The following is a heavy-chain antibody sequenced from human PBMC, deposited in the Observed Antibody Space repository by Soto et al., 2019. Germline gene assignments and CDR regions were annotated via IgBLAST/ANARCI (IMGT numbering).Heavy chain of an antibody. J-gene: IGHJ2*01. Sequence: PGGSLRLSCAASGFTFSSYSMRWVRQAPGKGLEWVSAISGSGGSTYYADSVKGRFTISRDNSKNTLHLQMNSLRAEDTAVYYCAKDHENYSSSWETYWYFDLWGRGTLVTVSS. V-gene: IGHV3-23*01. CDR1: GFTFSSYS. CDR3: AKDHENYSSSWETYWYFDL. D-gene: IGHD6-13*01. CDR2: ISGSGGST.